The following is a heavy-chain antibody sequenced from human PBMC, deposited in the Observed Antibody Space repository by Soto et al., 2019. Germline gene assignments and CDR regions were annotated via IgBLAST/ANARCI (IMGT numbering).Heavy chain of an antibody. D-gene: IGHD6-13*01. CDR3: AREGEEDIAAAGPYFDY. Sequence: GSLRLSCAASGFTFSSYAMHWVRQAPGKGLEWVAVISYDGSNKYYADSVKGRFTISRDNSKNTLYLQMNSLRAEDTAVYYCAREGEEDIAAAGPYFDYWGQGTLVTVSS. V-gene: IGHV3-30-3*01. CDR1: GFTFSSYA. CDR2: ISYDGSNK. J-gene: IGHJ4*02.